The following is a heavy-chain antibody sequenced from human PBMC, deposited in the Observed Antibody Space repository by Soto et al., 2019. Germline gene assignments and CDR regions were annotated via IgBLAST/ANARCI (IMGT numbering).Heavy chain of an antibody. V-gene: IGHV4-31*03. Sequence: SETLSLTCTVSGGSISSGRYYWSWIRQHPGKGLEWIGYIYYSGSTYYNPSLKSRLTISVDTSRNQFSLKLSSVTAADTAVCYCAGEGGGGVDYWGQGTLVTVSS. J-gene: IGHJ4*02. CDR3: AGEGGGGVDY. D-gene: IGHD1-26*01. CDR2: IYYSGST. CDR1: GGSISSGRYY.